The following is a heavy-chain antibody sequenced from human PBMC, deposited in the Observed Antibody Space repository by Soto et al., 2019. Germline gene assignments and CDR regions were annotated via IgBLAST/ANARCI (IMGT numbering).Heavy chain of an antibody. V-gene: IGHV1-69*13. CDR3: ARTAPMDAGDKYYYDF. CDR1: GGTFSTFG. CDR2: IIPFFGTA. D-gene: IGHD3-16*01. Sequence: SVKVSCKASGGTFSTFGISWVRQAPGQGLEWMGGIIPFFGTAKYSQKFEDRITITADESTNTVYMDLRSLTSEDTAIYYCARTAPMDAGDKYYYDFWGQGALVTVSS. J-gene: IGHJ4*02.